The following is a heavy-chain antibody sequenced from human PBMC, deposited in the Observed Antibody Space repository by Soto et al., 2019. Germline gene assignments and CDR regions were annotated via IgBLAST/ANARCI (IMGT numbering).Heavy chain of an antibody. D-gene: IGHD3-22*01. CDR3: ARTGHSGSYDF. J-gene: IGHJ4*02. CDR1: GYTFSNYG. CDR2: INAGNGGT. V-gene: IGHV1-3*01. Sequence: GASLKVSCKASGYTFSNYGIHWVRQAPGQRLEWMGWINAGNGGTKYSENFQGRVTITRDTSASTVYLGLSSLSSEDTASYYCARTGHSGSYDFWGQGTLVTVS.